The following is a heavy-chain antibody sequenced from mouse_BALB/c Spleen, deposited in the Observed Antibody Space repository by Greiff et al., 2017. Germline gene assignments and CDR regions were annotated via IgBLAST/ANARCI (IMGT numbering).Heavy chain of an antibody. CDR2: IYPGNVNT. D-gene: IGHD2-4*01. CDR1: GYTFTSYY. Sequence: QVQLQQSGPELVKPGASVRISCKASGYTFTSYYIHWVKQRPGQGLEWIGWIYPGNVNTKYNEKFKGKATLTADKSSSTAYMQLSSLTSEDSAVYFCARLKVYYDYVRYFDVWGAGTTVTVSS. V-gene: IGHV1S56*01. CDR3: ARLKVYYDYVRYFDV. J-gene: IGHJ1*01.